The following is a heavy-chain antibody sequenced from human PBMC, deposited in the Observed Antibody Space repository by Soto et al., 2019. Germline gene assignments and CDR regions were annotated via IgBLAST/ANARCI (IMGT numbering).Heavy chain of an antibody. V-gene: IGHV1-46*01. CDR1: GYTFTSYY. J-gene: IGHJ3*02. D-gene: IGHD5-12*01. Sequence: ASVKVSCKASGYTFTSYYMHWVRQAPGQGLEWMGIINPSGGSTSYAQKFQGRVTMTRDTTTSTVYMELSSLRSEDTAVYYCARDVASDAFDIWGQGTMVTVSS. CDR3: ARDVASDAFDI. CDR2: INPSGGST.